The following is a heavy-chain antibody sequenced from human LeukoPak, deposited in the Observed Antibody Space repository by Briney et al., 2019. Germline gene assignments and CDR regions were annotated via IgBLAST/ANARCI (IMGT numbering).Heavy chain of an antibody. CDR1: GFTFSSFS. D-gene: IGHD1-26*01. Sequence: PGGPLRLSCAASGFTFSSFSMTWVRQAPGKGLEWISYISSDSSTIDYADPVKGRFTISRDNAQNSVYLQMISLRGEDTAVYYCATGHYATTLDYWGQGARVTVSS. CDR3: ATGHYATTLDY. V-gene: IGHV3-48*01. CDR2: ISSDSSTI. J-gene: IGHJ4*02.